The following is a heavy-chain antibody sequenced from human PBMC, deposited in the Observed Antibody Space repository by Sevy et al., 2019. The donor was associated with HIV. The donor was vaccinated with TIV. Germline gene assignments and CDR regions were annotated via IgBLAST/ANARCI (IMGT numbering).Heavy chain of an antibody. V-gene: IGHV3-15*01. CDR1: GFTFSKAW. CDR3: TTKKDFWSGYFYFDY. D-gene: IGHD3-3*01. CDR2: IKSNTDGGTT. Sequence: GGSLRLSCAASGFTFSKAWMSWVRQAPGKGLEWIGRIKSNTDGGTTDYAEPVKGRFTISRDDSKNTLYLQVNSLKTDDTAVHYCTTKKDFWSGYFYFDYWGQGTLVTVSS. J-gene: IGHJ4*02.